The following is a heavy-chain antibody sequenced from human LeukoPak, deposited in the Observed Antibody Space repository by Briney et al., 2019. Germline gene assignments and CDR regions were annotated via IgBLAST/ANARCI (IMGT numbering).Heavy chain of an antibody. Sequence: TGGSLRLSCAASGFTFSSYSMNWVRQAPGKGLEWVSSISSSSSYIYYADSVKGRFTISRDNAKNSLYLQMNSLRAEDTAVYYCASVANGKNYYYYMDVWGKGTTVTISS. D-gene: IGHD2-8*01. V-gene: IGHV3-21*01. J-gene: IGHJ6*03. CDR2: ISSSSSYI. CDR3: ASVANGKNYYYYMDV. CDR1: GFTFSSYS.